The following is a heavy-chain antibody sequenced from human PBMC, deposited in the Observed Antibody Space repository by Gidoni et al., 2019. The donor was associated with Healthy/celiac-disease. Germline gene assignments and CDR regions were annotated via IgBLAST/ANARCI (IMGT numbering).Heavy chain of an antibody. CDR2: IYYSGST. CDR1: GGSIRSGGYY. V-gene: IGHV4-31*03. D-gene: IGHD3-22*01. Sequence: QVQLQESGPGLVKPSQTLSLTCTVSGGSIRSGGYYWSWIRQHPGTGLEWIGYIYYSGSTYYNPSLKSRVTISVDTSKNQFSLKLSSVTAADTAVYYCARARDPPYYYDSRGIDYWGQGTLVTVSS. J-gene: IGHJ4*02. CDR3: ARARDPPYYYDSRGIDY.